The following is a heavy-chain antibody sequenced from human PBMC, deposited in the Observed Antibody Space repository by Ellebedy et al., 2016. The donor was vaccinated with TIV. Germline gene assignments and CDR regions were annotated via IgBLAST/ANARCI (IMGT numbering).Heavy chain of an antibody. J-gene: IGHJ4*02. V-gene: IGHV3-7*01. Sequence: PGGSLRLSCVVSGFTFGDHYMDWVRQAPGKGLEWVANINQEGSDKSYVDSVKGRFTIFRDNAKSSLYLQMNSLRAEDTAVYYCARGGATSSRYWRNWGQGALVTVSS. D-gene: IGHD2-2*01. CDR1: GFTFGDHY. CDR2: INQEGSDK. CDR3: ARGGATSSRYWRN.